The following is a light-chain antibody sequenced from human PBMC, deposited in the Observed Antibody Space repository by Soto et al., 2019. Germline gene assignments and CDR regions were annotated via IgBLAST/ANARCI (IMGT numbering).Light chain of an antibody. J-gene: IGKJ1*01. V-gene: IGKV3-15*01. CDR3: QQYNNWPRT. CDR2: GAS. CDR1: QSVSSN. Sequence: EIVMTQSPATLSVSPGERATLSCRASQSVSSNLAWYQQKPGQAPSLLIYGASTRATGIPARFSGSGSGTDFTLTISSLQSEDFAVYYCQQYNNWPRTFGLGTKVDIK.